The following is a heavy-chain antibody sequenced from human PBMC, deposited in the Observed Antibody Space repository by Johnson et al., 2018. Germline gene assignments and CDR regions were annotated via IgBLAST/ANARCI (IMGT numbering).Heavy chain of an antibody. CDR2: FGAAGAL. Sequence: EVRLVESGGGLVQPGESLRLSCAASGFTFSAYDMHWVRQGTGKGLEWFSAFGAAGALHYSDSVKGRFTISRENAKHSLYLQRSNLRDGDTAVYYCARAGDDSNDGMDVWGQGTTVTVSS. CDR3: ARAGDDSNDGMDV. V-gene: IGHV3-13*05. CDR1: GFTFSAYD. D-gene: IGHD3-16*01. J-gene: IGHJ6*02.